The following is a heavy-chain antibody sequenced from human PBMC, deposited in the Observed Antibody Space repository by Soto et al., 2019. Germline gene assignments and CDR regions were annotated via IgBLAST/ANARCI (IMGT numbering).Heavy chain of an antibody. V-gene: IGHV3-33*01. Sequence: GGSLRLSCAASGFTFSSYGMHWVRQAPGKGLEWVAVIWYDGSNKYYADSVKGRSTISRDNSKNTLYLQMNSLRAEDTAVYYCARDRSSSRAEYFQHWGQGTLVTVSS. CDR3: ARDRSSSRAEYFQH. D-gene: IGHD6-6*01. J-gene: IGHJ1*01. CDR2: IWYDGSNK. CDR1: GFTFSSYG.